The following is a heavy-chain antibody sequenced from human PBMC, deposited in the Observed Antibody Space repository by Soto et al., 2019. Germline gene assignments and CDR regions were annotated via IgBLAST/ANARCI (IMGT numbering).Heavy chain of an antibody. V-gene: IGHV3-30*18. CDR3: AKGSRYSSSSRDYYYYGMDV. CDR1: GFTFSSYD. CDR2: ISYDGSNK. J-gene: IGHJ6*02. D-gene: IGHD6-6*01. Sequence: LRLSCAASGFTFSSYDMHWVRQAPGKGLEWVAVISYDGSNKYYADSVKGRFTISRDNSKNTLYLQMNSLRAEDTAVYYCAKGSRYSSSSRDYYYYGMDVWGQGTTVTVSS.